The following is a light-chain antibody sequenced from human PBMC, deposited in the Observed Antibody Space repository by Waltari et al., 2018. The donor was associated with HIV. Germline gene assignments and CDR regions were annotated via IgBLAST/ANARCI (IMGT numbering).Light chain of an antibody. Sequence: EIVLTQSPGSLSLSLGERASLSCRASPSVSSSYIAWYQQKPGQAPRLLIYAASTRAADTPYRFSGSGSATDFTLTISRLEPEDFAVYYCRLYQGSVFTFGPGTKVHIK. J-gene: IGKJ3*01. CDR3: RLYQGSVFT. V-gene: IGKV3-20*01. CDR1: PSVSSSY. CDR2: AAS.